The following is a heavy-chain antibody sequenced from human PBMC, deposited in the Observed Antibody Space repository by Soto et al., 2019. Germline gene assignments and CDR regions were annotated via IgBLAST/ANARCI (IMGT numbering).Heavy chain of an antibody. J-gene: IGHJ4*02. CDR2: INHSGST. CDR3: ARGRSCRGGSCYLSASIDY. V-gene: IGHV4-34*01. D-gene: IGHD2-15*01. CDR1: GGSFSGYY. Sequence: SETLSLTCAVYGGSFSGYYWSWIRQPPGKGLEWIGEINHSGSTNYNPSLKSRVTISVDKSKNQFSLKLSSVTAADTAVYYCARGRSCRGGSCYLSASIDYWGQGTLVTVSS.